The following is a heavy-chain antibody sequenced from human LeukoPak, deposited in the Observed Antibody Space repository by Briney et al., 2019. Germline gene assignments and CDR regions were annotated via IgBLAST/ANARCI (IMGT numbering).Heavy chain of an antibody. Sequence: SETLSLTCTVSGGSISSYYWSWIRQPPGKGLEWIGYIYYSGSTNYNPSLKSQVTISVDTSKNQFSLKLTSVTAADTAVYYCANTDGDSGYDLAYWGQGTLVTVSS. CDR1: GGSISSYY. J-gene: IGHJ4*02. CDR2: IYYSGST. V-gene: IGHV4-59*01. CDR3: ANTDGDSGYDLAY. D-gene: IGHD5-12*01.